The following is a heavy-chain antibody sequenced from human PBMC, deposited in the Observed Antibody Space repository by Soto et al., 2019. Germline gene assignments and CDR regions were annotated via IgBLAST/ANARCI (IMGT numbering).Heavy chain of an antibody. V-gene: IGHV5-10-1*01. D-gene: IGHD3-9*01. CDR3: ALAGNYDILTGYPHYYYYGMDV. CDR1: GYSFTSYW. J-gene: IGHJ6*02. CDR2: IDPSDSYT. Sequence: PGESLKISCKGSGYSFTSYWISWVRQMPGKGLEWMGRIDPSDSYTNYSPSFQGHVTISADKSISTAYLQWSSLKASDTAMYYCALAGNYDILTGYPHYYYYGMDVWGQGTTVTVSS.